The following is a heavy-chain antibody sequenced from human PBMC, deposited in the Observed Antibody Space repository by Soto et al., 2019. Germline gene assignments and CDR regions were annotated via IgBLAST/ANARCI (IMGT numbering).Heavy chain of an antibody. CDR2: ISSSSSTI. J-gene: IGHJ5*02. V-gene: IGHV3-48*01. Sequence: GGSLRLSCAASGFTFSSYSMNWVRQAPGKGLEWVSYISSSSSTIYYADSVKGRFTISRDNAKNSLYLQMNSLRAEDTAVYYCARDSLSHCSGGSCYSDYNWFDPWGQGTLVTVSS. CDR1: GFTFSSYS. D-gene: IGHD2-15*01. CDR3: ARDSLSHCSGGSCYSDYNWFDP.